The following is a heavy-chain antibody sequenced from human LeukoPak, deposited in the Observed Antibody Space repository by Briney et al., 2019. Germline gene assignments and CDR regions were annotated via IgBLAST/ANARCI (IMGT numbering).Heavy chain of an antibody. V-gene: IGHV4-59*08. D-gene: IGHD2-15*01. CDR3: ATADCSGGSCFLDYMDV. CDR2: IYYSGST. Sequence: PSETLSLTCTVSGGSISSYYWSWIRQPPGKGLEWIGYIYYSGSTNYNPSLKSRVTISVDTSKNQFSLKLSSVTAADTAVYYCATADCSGGSCFLDYMDVWGKGTTVTISS. CDR1: GGSISSYY. J-gene: IGHJ6*03.